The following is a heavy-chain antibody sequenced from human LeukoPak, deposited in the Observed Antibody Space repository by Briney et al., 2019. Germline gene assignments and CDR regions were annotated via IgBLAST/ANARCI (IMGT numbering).Heavy chain of an antibody. V-gene: IGHV4-61*02. J-gene: IGHJ2*01. D-gene: IGHD4-17*01. CDR1: GGSISSSSYY. CDR2: IYGSGST. CDR3: ASSVTTSDWYFDL. Sequence: SETLSLTCTVSGGSISSSSYYWSWIRQPAGKGLEWIGRIYGSGSTNYNPSLKRRITISVDTSKNQFSLKLSSVTAVDTAVYYCASSVTTSDWYFDLWGRGTLVTVSS.